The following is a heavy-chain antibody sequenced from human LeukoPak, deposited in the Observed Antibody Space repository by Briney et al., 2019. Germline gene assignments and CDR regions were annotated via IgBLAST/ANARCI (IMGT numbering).Heavy chain of an antibody. CDR1: GGSISSYY. CDR2: IYYSGST. Sequence: SETLSLTCTVSGGSISSYYWSWIRQPPGKGLEWIGYIYYSGSTNYNPSLKSRVTISVDTSKNQFSLKLSSVTAADTAVYYCAREFTMIVGSYPYYYYYYMDVWGKGTTVTVSS. J-gene: IGHJ6*03. D-gene: IGHD3-22*01. CDR3: AREFTMIVGSYPYYYYYYMDV. V-gene: IGHV4-59*01.